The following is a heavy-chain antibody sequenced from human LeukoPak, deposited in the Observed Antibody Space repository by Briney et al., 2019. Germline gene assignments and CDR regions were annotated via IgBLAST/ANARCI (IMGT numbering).Heavy chain of an antibody. V-gene: IGHV3-48*03. Sequence: GGSLRLSCAASGFTFSSYEMNWVRQAPGKGLEWVSYISSSGSTIYYADSVKGRFTISRDNAKNSLYLQMNSLRAEDTAVYYCARDLGGSYSYKFYYYYGMDVWDQGTTVTVSS. CDR2: ISSSGSTI. CDR1: GFTFSSYE. D-gene: IGHD1-26*01. J-gene: IGHJ6*02. CDR3: ARDLGGSYSYKFYYYYGMDV.